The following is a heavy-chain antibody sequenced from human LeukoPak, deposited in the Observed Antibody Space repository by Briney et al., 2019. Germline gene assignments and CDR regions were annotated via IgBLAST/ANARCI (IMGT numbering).Heavy chain of an antibody. J-gene: IGHJ6*02. CDR3: AIPGGNSLVYYYGMDV. D-gene: IGHD4-23*01. CDR2: INHSGST. V-gene: IGHV4-34*01. Sequence: SETLSLTCAVYGGSFSGYYWSWIRQPPGKGLEWIGEINHSGSTNYNPSLKSRVTISVDTSKNQFSLKLSSVTAADTAVYYCAIPGGNSLVYYYGMDVWGQGTTVTVSS. CDR1: GGSFSGYY.